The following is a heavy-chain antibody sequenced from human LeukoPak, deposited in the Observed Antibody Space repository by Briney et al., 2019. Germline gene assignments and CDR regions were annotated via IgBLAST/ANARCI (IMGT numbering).Heavy chain of an antibody. Sequence: SETLSLTCAVDGGSFSGYYWSWIRQPPGKGLEWIGEINHSGSTNYNPSLKSRVTISVDTSKTQFSLKLSSVTAADTAVYYCARVDRGVAAAGTDYWGQGTLVTVSS. CDR3: ARVDRGVAAAGTDY. V-gene: IGHV4-34*01. CDR1: GGSFSGYY. J-gene: IGHJ4*02. D-gene: IGHD6-13*01. CDR2: INHSGST.